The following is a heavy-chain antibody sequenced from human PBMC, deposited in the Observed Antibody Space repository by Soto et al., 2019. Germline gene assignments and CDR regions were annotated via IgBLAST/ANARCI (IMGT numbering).Heavy chain of an antibody. CDR3: ARGGSGWKALNWFES. V-gene: IGHV4-31*03. CDR1: GASITNNGYS. J-gene: IGHJ5*01. CDR2: RNNRDDT. Sequence: SETLSLTCTVSGASITNNGYSWSWIRQHPVKGLEWIGSRNNRDDTYYNPSLKTRVTISLDTSKNQFTLRLVSVTAADMALYFCARGGSGWKALNWFESWGQGTLVTVSS. D-gene: IGHD6-19*01.